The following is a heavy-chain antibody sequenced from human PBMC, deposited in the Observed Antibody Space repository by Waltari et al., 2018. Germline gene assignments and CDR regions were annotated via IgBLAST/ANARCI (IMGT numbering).Heavy chain of an antibody. J-gene: IGHJ3*01. Sequence: QVQLVQSGAEVKKPGASVKVSCEASGYTFTGRYLHWVRQAPGQGLEWMGRIKPNRGVTDYEQQLQGRVTMTCDTSKRTAYMEVGRLTSGDTAKYFCALGMTPTNQDVFGFWGQGTMVTVSS. CDR1: GYTFTGRY. V-gene: IGHV1-2*06. D-gene: IGHD1-26*01. CDR3: ALGMTPTNQDVFGF. CDR2: IKPNRGVT.